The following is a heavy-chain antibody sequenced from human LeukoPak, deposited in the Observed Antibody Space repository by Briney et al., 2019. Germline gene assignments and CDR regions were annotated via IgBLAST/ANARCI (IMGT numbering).Heavy chain of an antibody. J-gene: IGHJ4*02. CDR1: GGSFSGYY. D-gene: IGHD3-16*02. Sequence: SPSETLSLTCAVYGGSFSGYYWSWIRQPPGKGLEWIGEINHSGSTNYNPSLKSRVTISVDTSKNQLSLKLSSVTAADTAVYYCARHPVWGTYPDYFDYWGQGTLVTVSS. CDR2: INHSGST. V-gene: IGHV4-34*01. CDR3: ARHPVWGTYPDYFDY.